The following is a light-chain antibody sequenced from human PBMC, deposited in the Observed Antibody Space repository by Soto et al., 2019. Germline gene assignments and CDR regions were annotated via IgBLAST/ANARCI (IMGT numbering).Light chain of an antibody. V-gene: IGKV3-15*01. CDR3: HQYNGWPRT. CDR1: QNISRS. J-gene: IGKJ1*01. Sequence: EIGMTQAPVTLCVSPGERATLSCVASQNISRSLAWYQQKPGQGPSLLIYGTSTRAGGVPARFSGGGSGTEFTLTITSLQSEDFAVYFFHQYNGWPRTFGQGTKVDIK. CDR2: GTS.